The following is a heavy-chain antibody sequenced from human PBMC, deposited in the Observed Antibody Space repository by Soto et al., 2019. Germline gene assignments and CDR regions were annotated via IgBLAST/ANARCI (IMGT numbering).Heavy chain of an antibody. V-gene: IGHV1-8*01. J-gene: IGHJ4*02. CDR1: GYTFSNYD. D-gene: IGHD3-10*01. CDR3: AKVSRKGSAIDFDY. CDR2: VNPNNGDT. Sequence: QVQLVQSGAELKKPGASVKVSCKASGYTFSNYDMNWVRQATGQGPEWIGWVNPNNGDTGYAQKFQGRVTLTTDISTTAAYMGLTGLRSEDTAIYYCAKVSRKGSAIDFDYWGQGTLITVSS.